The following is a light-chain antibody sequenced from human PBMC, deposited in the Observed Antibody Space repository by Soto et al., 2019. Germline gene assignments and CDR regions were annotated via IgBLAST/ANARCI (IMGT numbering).Light chain of an antibody. V-gene: IGLV3-21*04. J-gene: IGLJ2*01. CDR2: YDS. Sequence: SYELTQPPSVSVAPGKTARITCGGNNIGSKSVHWYQQKPGQAPVLVIYYDSDRPSGIPERFSGSNSGNTATLTISRVEAGDEADYYCQVWDSSSDPVLGGGTKLTVL. CDR1: NIGSKS. CDR3: QVWDSSSDPV.